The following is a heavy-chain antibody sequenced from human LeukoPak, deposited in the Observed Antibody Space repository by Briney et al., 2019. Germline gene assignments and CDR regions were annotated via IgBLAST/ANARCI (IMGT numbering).Heavy chain of an antibody. J-gene: IGHJ5*02. CDR3: ARRKGGYSGYDFSNWFDP. CDR2: IYYSGST. V-gene: IGHV4-39*01. Sequence: SETLSLTCTVSGGSISSSSYYWGWIRQPPGKGLEWIGSIYYSGSTYYNPSLKSRVTMSVDTSKNQFSLKLSSVTAADTAVYYCARRKGGYSGYDFSNWFDPWGQGTLVTVSS. D-gene: IGHD5-12*01. CDR1: GGSISSSSYY.